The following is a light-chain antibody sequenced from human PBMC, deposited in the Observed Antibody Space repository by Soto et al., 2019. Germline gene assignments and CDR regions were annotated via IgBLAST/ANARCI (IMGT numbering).Light chain of an antibody. CDR2: DAS. CDR3: QQFDSYPIT. Sequence: IHLTQSPSSLSASVGDRVTITCRASQGISLSLTWYQQRPGKAPKLLIYDASTLEGEVPSRFSGSGSGTDFTLTISSLHPEDFATYFCQQFDSYPITFGQGTRLEL. CDR1: QGISLS. J-gene: IGKJ5*01. V-gene: IGKV1-13*02.